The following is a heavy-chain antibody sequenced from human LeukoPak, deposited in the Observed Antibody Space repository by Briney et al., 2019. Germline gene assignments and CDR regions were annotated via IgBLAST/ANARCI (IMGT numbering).Heavy chain of an antibody. V-gene: IGHV4-59*08. CDR3: ARGGAYYYDSSGYLLGAFDY. CDR2: IFYSGST. CDR1: GGSINSYY. Sequence: PSETLSLTCTVSGGSINSYYWSWIRQPPGKGLEWIGYIFYSGSTYYNPSLKSRVTISVDTSKNQFSLKLSSVTAADTAVYYCARGGAYYYDSSGYLLGAFDYWGQGTLVTVSS. J-gene: IGHJ4*02. D-gene: IGHD3-22*01.